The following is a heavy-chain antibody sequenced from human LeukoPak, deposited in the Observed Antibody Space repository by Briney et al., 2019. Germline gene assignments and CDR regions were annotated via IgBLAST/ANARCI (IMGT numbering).Heavy chain of an antibody. J-gene: IGHJ4*02. Sequence: GGSLRLSCGASGFTFTTHWIHWVRQAPGKGLEWVSAISGSGGSTYYADSVKGWFTISRDNSKNTLYLQMNSLRAEDTAVYYCAKKVTLGSQGDYWGQGTLVTVSS. CDR2: ISGSGGST. V-gene: IGHV3-23*01. CDR1: GFTFTTHW. D-gene: IGHD3-10*01. CDR3: AKKVTLGSQGDY.